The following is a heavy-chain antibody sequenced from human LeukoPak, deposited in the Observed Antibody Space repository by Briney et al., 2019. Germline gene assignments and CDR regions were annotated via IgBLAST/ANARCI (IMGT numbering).Heavy chain of an antibody. D-gene: IGHD6-6*01. Sequence: SETLSLTCAVYGGSFSGYYWSWIRQPPGKGLEWIGGINHSGSTNYNPSLKSRVTISVDTSKNQFSQKLSSVTAADTAVYYCARGLAARRAAAIGRYYFDYWGQGTLVTVSS. CDR3: ARGLAARRAAAIGRYYFDY. CDR2: INHSGST. CDR1: GGSFSGYY. V-gene: IGHV4-34*01. J-gene: IGHJ4*02.